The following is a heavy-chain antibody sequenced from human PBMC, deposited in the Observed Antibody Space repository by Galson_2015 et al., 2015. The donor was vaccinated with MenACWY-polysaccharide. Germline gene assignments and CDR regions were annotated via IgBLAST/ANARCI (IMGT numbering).Heavy chain of an antibody. J-gene: IGHJ3*02. D-gene: IGHD5-18*01. V-gene: IGHV5-51*01. CDR1: GYTFTNYW. Sequence: QSGAEVTKPGESLKISCTGSGYTFTNYWIGWVRQMPGKGLEWMGITNPADSETRYTASFQGQVTISADRSINTAYLQWSSLKASDIAMYYCARRGPGLWQSPGPNDAFDIWGQGTMVTVSS. CDR2: TNPADSET. CDR3: ARRGPGLWQSPGPNDAFDI.